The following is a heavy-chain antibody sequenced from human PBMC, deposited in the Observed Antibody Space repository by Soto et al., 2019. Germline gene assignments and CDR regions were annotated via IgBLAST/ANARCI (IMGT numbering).Heavy chain of an antibody. CDR1: GFTFSSYA. D-gene: IGHD3-22*01. Sequence: GGSLRLSCAASGFTFSSYAMSWVRQAPGKGLEWVSAISGSGGSTYYADSVKGRFTISRDNSKNTLYLQMNSLRAEDTAVYYCAKDLLWSYDSHRPGEYYFDYWGQGTLVTVSS. CDR2: ISGSGGST. CDR3: AKDLLWSYDSHRPGEYYFDY. J-gene: IGHJ4*02. V-gene: IGHV3-23*01.